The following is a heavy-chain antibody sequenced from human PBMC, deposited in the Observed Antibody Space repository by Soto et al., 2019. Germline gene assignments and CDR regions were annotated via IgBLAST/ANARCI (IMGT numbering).Heavy chain of an antibody. CDR1: EFTFSSYS. CDR3: ARGVRGVIPYGMDV. CDR2: ITSSSSTI. J-gene: IGHJ6*02. D-gene: IGHD3-10*01. Sequence: EVQLVESGGGLVQPGGSLRLSCAASEFTFSSYSMNWVRQAPGKGLEWVSYITSSSSTIYYADSVKGRFTISRDNAKNSLYLQMNSLRADDTAVYYCARGVRGVIPYGMDVWGQGTTVTVSS. V-gene: IGHV3-48*01.